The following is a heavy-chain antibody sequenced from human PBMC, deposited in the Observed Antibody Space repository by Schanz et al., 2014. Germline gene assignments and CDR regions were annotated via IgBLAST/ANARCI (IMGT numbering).Heavy chain of an antibody. CDR2: INPNSDGT. D-gene: IGHD6-13*01. Sequence: QVQLMQSGAEMKKPGASVKVSCKASGYSFTDFYIHWLRQAPGQGPEWLGWINPNSDGTNYVQNFQGRVTMTRDTSITTAYMDLSRLTSDDTAVYYCARVYRWQHILGHFDSWGQGSLVTVSS. V-gene: IGHV1-2*02. CDR1: GYSFTDFY. CDR3: ARVYRWQHILGHFDS. J-gene: IGHJ4*02.